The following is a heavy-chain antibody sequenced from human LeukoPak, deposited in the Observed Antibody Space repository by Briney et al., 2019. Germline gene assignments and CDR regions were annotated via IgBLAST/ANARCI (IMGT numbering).Heavy chain of an antibody. Sequence: PGGSLRLSCAASGFTFRTYAMSWVRQAPGKGLEWVSAISGSGGSTDYGDSVKGRFTISRDNSKNTLFLQMNSLRAEDTAVYYCERALCSGGSCYCDYWGQGTLITVSS. CDR1: GFTFRTYA. CDR3: ERALCSGGSCYCDY. CDR2: ISGSGGST. D-gene: IGHD2-15*01. J-gene: IGHJ4*02. V-gene: IGHV3-23*01.